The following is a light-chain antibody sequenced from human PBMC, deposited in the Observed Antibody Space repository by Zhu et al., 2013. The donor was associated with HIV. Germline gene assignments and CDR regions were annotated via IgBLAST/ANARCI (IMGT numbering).Light chain of an antibody. CDR2: GAS. V-gene: IGKV3D-15*03. Sequence: EIVMTQSPATLSVSPGERATLSCRASQSVSSNLAWYQQKPGQAPRLLISGASIRATGIPARFSGSGSGTEFTLTISILQSEDFAVYYCQQYNNWPCSFGQGTKVEIK. CDR1: QSVSSN. J-gene: IGKJ2*04. CDR3: QQYNNWPCS.